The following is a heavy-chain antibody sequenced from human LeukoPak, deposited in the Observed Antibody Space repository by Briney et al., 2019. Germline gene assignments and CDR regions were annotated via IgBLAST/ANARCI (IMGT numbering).Heavy chain of an antibody. CDR3: ARSEDILTGYYAAGDYYYYGMDV. J-gene: IGHJ6*02. CDR1: GGSISSYY. D-gene: IGHD3-9*01. Sequence: SETLSLTCTVSGGSISSYYWSWIRQPPGKGLEWIGYIYYSGSTNYNPSLKSRVTISVDTSKNQFSLKLSSVTAADTAVYYCARSEDILTGYYAAGDYYYYGMDVWGQGTTVTVSS. CDR2: IYYSGST. V-gene: IGHV4-59*08.